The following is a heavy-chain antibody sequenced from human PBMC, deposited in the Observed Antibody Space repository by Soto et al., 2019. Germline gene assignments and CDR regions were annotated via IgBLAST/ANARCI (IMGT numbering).Heavy chain of an antibody. D-gene: IGHD2-21*02. Sequence: LSLTCAVSGGSISSGGYSWSWIRQPPGKGLEWIGYIYHSGSTYYNPSLKSRVTISVDRSKNQFSLKLSSVTAADTAVYYCARLALYCGGDCYPDYWGQGTLVTVSS. J-gene: IGHJ4*02. CDR1: GGSISSGGYS. V-gene: IGHV4-30-2*01. CDR2: IYHSGST. CDR3: ARLALYCGGDCYPDY.